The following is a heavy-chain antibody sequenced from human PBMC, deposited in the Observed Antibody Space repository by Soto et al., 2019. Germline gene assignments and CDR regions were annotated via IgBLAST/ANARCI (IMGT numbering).Heavy chain of an antibody. J-gene: IGHJ6*02. CDR1: GYTFYSHS. CDR3: ARCIQQDYYYGMDV. D-gene: IGHD5-18*01. Sequence: ASVKVSCKASGYTFYSHSISWVRQAPGQGLEWMGRISADNGNTKYAQKFRGRVTMATDTSTSTVYMELRNLRSNDTAVYYCARCIQQDYYYGMDVWGQGTTVTVSS. CDR2: ISADNGNT. V-gene: IGHV1-18*01.